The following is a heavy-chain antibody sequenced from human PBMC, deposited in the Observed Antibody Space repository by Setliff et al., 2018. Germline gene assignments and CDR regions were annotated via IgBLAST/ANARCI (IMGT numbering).Heavy chain of an antibody. CDR1: GGSFSGYY. Sequence: PSETLSLTCAVYGGSFSGYYWSWIRQPPGKGLEWIGEINHSGSTNYNPSLKSRVTISVGTSKNQFSLKLSSVTAADTAVYYCARRYNFWSGYFDYWGQGTLVTVS. CDR2: INHSGST. J-gene: IGHJ4*02. D-gene: IGHD3-3*01. V-gene: IGHV4-34*01. CDR3: ARRYNFWSGYFDY.